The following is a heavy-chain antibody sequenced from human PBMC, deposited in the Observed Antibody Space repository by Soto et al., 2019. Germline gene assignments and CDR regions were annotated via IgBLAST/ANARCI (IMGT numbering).Heavy chain of an antibody. CDR3: ARGNQPLIYNHYGMDV. CDR2: ISSTGSTI. Sequence: GGSLRLSCEASGSILSSFEVNWVRQAPGKGLDWVSYISSTGSTIYYADSVKGRFTISRDNAKKLVYLQMNSLRAEDTAGYYGARGNQPLIYNHYGMDVWGQGTTVTVSS. D-gene: IGHD2-2*02. V-gene: IGHV3-48*03. CDR1: GSILSSFE. J-gene: IGHJ6*02.